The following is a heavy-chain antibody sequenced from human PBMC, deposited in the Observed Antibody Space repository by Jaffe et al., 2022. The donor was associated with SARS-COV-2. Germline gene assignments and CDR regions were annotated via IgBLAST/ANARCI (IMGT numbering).Heavy chain of an antibody. D-gene: IGHD6-13*01. CDR1: GFTFSNAW. CDR3: TTHYSSSWNYFDY. J-gene: IGHJ4*02. CDR2: IKSKTDGGTT. Sequence: EVQLVESGGGLVKPGGSLRLSCAASGFTFSNAWMSWVRQAPGKGLEWVGRIKSKTDGGTTDYAAPVKGRFTISRDDSKNTLYLQMNSLKTEDTAVYYCTTHYSSSWNYFDYWGQGTLVTVSS. V-gene: IGHV3-15*01.